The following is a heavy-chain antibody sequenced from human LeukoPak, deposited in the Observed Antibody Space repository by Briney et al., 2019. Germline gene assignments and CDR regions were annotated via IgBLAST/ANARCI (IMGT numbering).Heavy chain of an antibody. J-gene: IGHJ4*02. CDR2: IYHSGST. CDR1: GYSISSGYY. D-gene: IGHD2-2*01. Sequence: SETLSLTCAVSGYSISSGYYWGWIRQPPGKGLEWIGSIYHSGSTYYNPSLKSRVTVSVDTSKNQFSLKLSSVTAADTAVYYCARQKILGYCSGTSCRAYFDYWGQGTLVTVSS. V-gene: IGHV4-38-2*01. CDR3: ARQKILGYCSGTSCRAYFDY.